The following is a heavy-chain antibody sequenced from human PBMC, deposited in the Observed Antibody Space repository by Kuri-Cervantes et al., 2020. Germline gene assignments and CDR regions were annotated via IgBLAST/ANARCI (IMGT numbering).Heavy chain of an antibody. Sequence: ESLKISCAASGFTFSDYYMSWIRQAPGKGLEWIGEINHSGSTNYNPSLKSRVTISVDTSKNQFSLKLSSVTAADTAVYYCARVRLGYYYGSRYYYGMDVWGQGTTVTVSS. V-gene: IGHV4-34*01. CDR3: ARVRLGYYYGSRYYYGMDV. D-gene: IGHD3-10*01. CDR1: GFTFSDYY. J-gene: IGHJ6*02. CDR2: INHSGST.